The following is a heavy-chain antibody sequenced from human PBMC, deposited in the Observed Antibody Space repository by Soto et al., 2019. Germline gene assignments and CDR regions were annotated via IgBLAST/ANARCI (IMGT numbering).Heavy chain of an antibody. CDR1: GFTFSDYL. Sequence: EVQLVESGGDLVQPGGSLRLSCAASGFTFSDYLMHWVRQTPGKGLMWVSRITGDGTDTIYDYSVSGRFTISRDNVKNTLYLQMNNLRADDTAVYYCTRYPTFDYWGQGTLVTVSS. CDR3: TRYPTFDY. J-gene: IGHJ4*02. V-gene: IGHV3-74*01. CDR2: ITGDGTDT.